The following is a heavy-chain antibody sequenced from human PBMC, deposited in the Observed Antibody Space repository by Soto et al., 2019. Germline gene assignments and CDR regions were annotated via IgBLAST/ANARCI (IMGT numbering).Heavy chain of an antibody. D-gene: IGHD2-2*03. V-gene: IGHV4-59*08. CDR1: GGSISSYY. J-gene: IGHJ6*03. Sequence: ASETLSLTCTFSGGSISSYYWSLIRQPPGKGLEWIGYIYYSGSTNYNPSLKSRVTISVDTSKNQFSLKLSSVTAADTAVYYCAGYRGSYMDVWGKGTTVTVSS. CDR3: AGYRGSYMDV. CDR2: IYYSGST.